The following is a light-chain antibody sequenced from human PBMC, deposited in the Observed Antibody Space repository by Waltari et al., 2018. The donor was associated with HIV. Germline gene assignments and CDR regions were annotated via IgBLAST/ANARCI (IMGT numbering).Light chain of an antibody. CDR3: MQSLETSIT. Sequence: DIVLTQSPLSLSVTPGDTASVSCTSSQSLQHDNGYNYLDWYLQRPGHSLHLLVALNSNRASGVPDKFSASGSGTNFTLKISRVEPEDVGVYYCMQSLETSITFGQGTRLEI. CDR1: QSLQHDNGYNY. V-gene: IGKV2-28*01. CDR2: LNS. J-gene: IGKJ5*01.